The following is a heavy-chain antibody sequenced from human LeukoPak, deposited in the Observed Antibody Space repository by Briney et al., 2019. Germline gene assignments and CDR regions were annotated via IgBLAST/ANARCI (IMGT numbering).Heavy chain of an antibody. J-gene: IGHJ6*03. D-gene: IGHD1-1*01. Sequence: PSETLSLTCTVSGGSISSYYWSWIRQPPGKGLEWIGYIYYSGSTNYNPSLKSRVTISVDTSKNQFSLKLSSVTAADTAVYYCARTWRDYYFYYMDVWGKGTTVTVSS. V-gene: IGHV4-59*01. CDR3: ARTWRDYYFYYMDV. CDR2: IYYSGST. CDR1: GGSISSYY.